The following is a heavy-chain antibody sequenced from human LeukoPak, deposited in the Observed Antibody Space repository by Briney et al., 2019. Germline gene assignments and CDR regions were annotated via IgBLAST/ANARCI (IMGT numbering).Heavy chain of an antibody. D-gene: IGHD6-13*01. CDR2: INTNTGNP. V-gene: IGHV7-4-1*02. CDR3: ARALYSRSYYYYYYMDV. CDR1: GYTFTSYA. J-gene: IGHJ6*03. Sequence: ASVKVSCKASGYTFTSYAVNWVRQAPGQGLEWMGWINTNTGNPTYAQGFTGRFVFSLDTSVSTAYLQISSLKAEDTAVYYCARALYSRSYYYYYYMDVWGKGTTVTVSS.